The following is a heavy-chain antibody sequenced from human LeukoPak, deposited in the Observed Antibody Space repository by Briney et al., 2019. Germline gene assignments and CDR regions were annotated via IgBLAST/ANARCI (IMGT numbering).Heavy chain of an antibody. D-gene: IGHD6-19*01. Sequence: GGSLRLSCAASGFTSSTYAMNWVRQAPGKGLEWVSGISVSGGGTYYADSVKGRFTISRDNSKNTLYLQMNSLRAEDTAVYYCARGAFYSSGWYVGDYWGQGTLVTVSS. CDR3: ARGAFYSSGWYVGDY. CDR2: ISVSGGGT. CDR1: GFTSSTYA. V-gene: IGHV3-23*01. J-gene: IGHJ4*02.